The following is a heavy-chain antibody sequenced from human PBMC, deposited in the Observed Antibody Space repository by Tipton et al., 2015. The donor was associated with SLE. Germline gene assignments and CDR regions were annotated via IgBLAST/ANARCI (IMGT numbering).Heavy chain of an antibody. CDR2: INHSGST. Sequence: TLSLTCTVYGGSFSGYYWSWIRQPPGKGLEWIGEINHSGSTNSIPSLKSRVTISVDTSKNQFSLKLSSVTAADTAVYYCAREGGLGMAEYWGQGTLVTVSS. J-gene: IGHJ4*02. V-gene: IGHV4-34*01. D-gene: IGHD7-27*01. CDR3: AREGGLGMAEY. CDR1: GGSFSGYY.